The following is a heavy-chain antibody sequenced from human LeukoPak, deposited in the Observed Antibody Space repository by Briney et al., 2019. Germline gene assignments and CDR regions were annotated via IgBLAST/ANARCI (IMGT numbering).Heavy chain of an antibody. CDR3: AKRIGEKQQLVLDSDY. CDR2: ISGSGGST. D-gene: IGHD6-13*01. J-gene: IGHJ4*02. V-gene: IGHV3-23*01. CDR1: GFTFSSYA. Sequence: PGGSLRLSCAASGFTFSSYAMSWVRQAPGKGLEWVSAISGSGGSTYYADSVKGRFTISRDNSKNTLYLQMNSLRAEDTAVYYCAKRIGEKQQLVLDSDYWGQGTLVTVSS.